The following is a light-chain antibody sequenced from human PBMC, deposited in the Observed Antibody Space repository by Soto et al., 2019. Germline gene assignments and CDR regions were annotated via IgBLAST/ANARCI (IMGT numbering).Light chain of an antibody. Sequence: DIQMTQSPSTLSASVGDRVTITCRASQSISSWLAWYQQKPGKAPKLLIYKASSLETGVPSRLSGSGSGTEFTLTIISLQPDDFATYYCQQYNSYPLTFGGGTKVEIK. CDR3: QQYNSYPLT. V-gene: IGKV1-5*03. J-gene: IGKJ4*01. CDR2: KAS. CDR1: QSISSW.